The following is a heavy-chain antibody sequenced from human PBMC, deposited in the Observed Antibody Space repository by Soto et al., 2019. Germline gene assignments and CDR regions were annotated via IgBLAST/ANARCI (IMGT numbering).Heavy chain of an antibody. Sequence: ASVKVSCKASGYTFTGYYMHWVRQAPGQGLEWMGWINPNSGGTNYAQKFQGWVTMTRDTSTSTAYMELRSLRSDDTAVYYCARVYNGKQQQLVSGYYYGMDVWGQGTTVTVSS. V-gene: IGHV1-2*04. CDR1: GYTFTGYY. CDR2: INPNSGGT. CDR3: ARVYNGKQQQLVSGYYYGMDV. J-gene: IGHJ6*02. D-gene: IGHD6-13*01.